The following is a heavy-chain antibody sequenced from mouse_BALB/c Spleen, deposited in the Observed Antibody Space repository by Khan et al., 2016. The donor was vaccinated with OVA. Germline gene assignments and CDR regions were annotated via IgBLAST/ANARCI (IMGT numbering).Heavy chain of an antibody. D-gene: IGHD2-3*01. CDR3: AKPPSMTLYAMDY. CDR1: GFSLTSYG. J-gene: IGHJ4*01. Sequence: QVQLKQSGPGLVAPSQSLSITCTVSGFSLTSYGVSWVRQPPGKGLEWLGVIWGDGSTNYHSALISRLRISQATSKTPVFLKLNSLQTDDTATSYCAKPPSMTLYAMDYWGQGTSVTVSS. V-gene: IGHV2-3*01. CDR2: IWGDGST.